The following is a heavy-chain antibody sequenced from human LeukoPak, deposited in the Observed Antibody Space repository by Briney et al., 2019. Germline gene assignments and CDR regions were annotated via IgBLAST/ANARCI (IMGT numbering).Heavy chain of an antibody. CDR2: ISGSSGSA. Sequence: PGGSLRLSCAASGFTFSSYAMSWVRQAPGKGLEWVSAISGSSGSAYYANSVKGRFTISRDNSKNTLYLQMNSLRAEDTAVYYCARERDSGYDGNYFDYWGQGTLVTVSS. V-gene: IGHV3-23*01. CDR3: ARERDSGYDGNYFDY. CDR1: GFTFSSYA. D-gene: IGHD5-12*01. J-gene: IGHJ4*02.